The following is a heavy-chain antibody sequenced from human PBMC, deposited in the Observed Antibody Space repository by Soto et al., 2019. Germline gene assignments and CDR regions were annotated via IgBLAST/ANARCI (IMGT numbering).Heavy chain of an antibody. CDR2: IKQDGSEK. Sequence: GGSLRLSCAASGFTFSSYWMSWVRQAPGKGLEWVANIKQDGSEKYYVDSVKGRFTISRDNAKNSLYLQMNSLRAEDTAVYYCARDYYDSSGYYPDYGMDVWGQGTTVTVSS. J-gene: IGHJ6*02. V-gene: IGHV3-7*01. D-gene: IGHD3-22*01. CDR1: GFTFSSYW. CDR3: ARDYYDSSGYYPDYGMDV.